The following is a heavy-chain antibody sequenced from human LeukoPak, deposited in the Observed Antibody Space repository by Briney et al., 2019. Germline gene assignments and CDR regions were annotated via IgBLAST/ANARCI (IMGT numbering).Heavy chain of an antibody. CDR1: GGSISSGGYF. CDR2: IYHSGST. D-gene: IGHD5-18*01. J-gene: IGHJ4*02. Sequence: SQTLSLTCAVSGGSISSGGYFWRWIRQPPGKGLEWIGYIYHSGSTYYNPSLKSRVTISVDRSKNQFSLKLSSVTAADTAVYYCARAGGTAMVGFDYWGQGTLVTVSS. CDR3: ARAGGTAMVGFDY. V-gene: IGHV4-30-2*01.